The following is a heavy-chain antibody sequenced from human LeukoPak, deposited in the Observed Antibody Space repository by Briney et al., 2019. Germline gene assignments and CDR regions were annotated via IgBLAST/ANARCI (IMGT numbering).Heavy chain of an antibody. J-gene: IGHJ4*02. V-gene: IGHV3-23*01. CDR1: GFTFSSYA. Sequence: GGSLRLSCAASGFTFSSYAMSWVRQAPGKGLEWVSAISGSGGSTYYADSVKGRFTISRDNSKNTLYLQTNSLRAEDTAVYYCAKVRIAARLFDYWGQGTLVTVSS. CDR3: AKVRIAARLFDY. D-gene: IGHD6-6*01. CDR2: ISGSGGST.